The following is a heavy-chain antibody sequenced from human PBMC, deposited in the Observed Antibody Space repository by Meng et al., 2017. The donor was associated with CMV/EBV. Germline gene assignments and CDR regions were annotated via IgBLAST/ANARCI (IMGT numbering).Heavy chain of an antibody. V-gene: IGHV1-2*02. CDR2: INPNSGGT. CDR1: GYTFTGYY. Sequence: ASVKVSCKASGYTFTGYYMHWVRQAPGQGLEWMGWINPNSGGTNYAQKFQGRVTMTRDTSISTAYMELSRLRSDDTAVYYCAREGYDFWSGYQYPASGMDVWSQGTTVTVSS. CDR3: AREGYDFWSGYQYPASGMDV. J-gene: IGHJ6*02. D-gene: IGHD3-3*01.